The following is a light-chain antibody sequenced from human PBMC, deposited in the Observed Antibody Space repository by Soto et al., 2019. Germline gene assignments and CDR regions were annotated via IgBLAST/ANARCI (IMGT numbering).Light chain of an antibody. V-gene: IGKV1-5*03. Sequence: GDRVTITCRASQSISGSLAWYQQKPGKAPKPLTYEASNLKSGVPSRFSGSGSGTEYTLTISILQPDDSASYYCQQYNGYWTFGQGTRVEIK. CDR1: QSISGS. J-gene: IGKJ1*01. CDR2: EAS. CDR3: QQYNGYWT.